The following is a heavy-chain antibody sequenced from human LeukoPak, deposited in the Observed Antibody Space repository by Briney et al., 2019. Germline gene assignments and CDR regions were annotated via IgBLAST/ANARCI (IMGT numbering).Heavy chain of an antibody. Sequence: GGSLRLSCAASGFTFSSYAMSWVRQAPGKGLEWVSSISATGGNTYSADSVKGRFTISRDNSKNTLYLQMNSLRAEDTAVYYCVRDYYDSSGYYGVDYWGQGTLVTVSS. CDR1: GFTFSSYA. J-gene: IGHJ4*02. CDR2: ISATGGNT. V-gene: IGHV3-23*01. CDR3: VRDYYDSSGYYGVDY. D-gene: IGHD3-22*01.